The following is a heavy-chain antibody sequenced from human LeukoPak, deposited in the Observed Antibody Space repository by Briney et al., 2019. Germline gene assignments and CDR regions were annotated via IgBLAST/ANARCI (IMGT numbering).Heavy chain of an antibody. Sequence: PGGSLRLSCAASGFTFSSYEMNWVRQAPGKGLEWVSYISSSGSTIYYADSVKGRFTISRDNAKNSLYLQMNSLRAEDTAVYYCARSLQLWNSNYFDYWGQGTLVTVSS. J-gene: IGHJ4*02. V-gene: IGHV3-48*03. D-gene: IGHD5-18*01. CDR2: ISSSGSTI. CDR3: ARSLQLWNSNYFDY. CDR1: GFTFSSYE.